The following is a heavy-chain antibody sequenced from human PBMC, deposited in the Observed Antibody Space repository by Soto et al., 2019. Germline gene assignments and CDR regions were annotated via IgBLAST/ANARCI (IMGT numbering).Heavy chain of an antibody. CDR3: ARTRYRIAAAGPKRSFDY. D-gene: IGHD6-13*01. CDR1: GGTFSSYA. Sequence: SVKVSFKASGGTFSSYAISWLRQSPGQGLEWMGGIIPIFGTANYAQKFQGRVTITADESTSTAYMELSSLRSEDTAVYYCARTRYRIAAAGPKRSFDYWGQGTLVTVSS. J-gene: IGHJ4*02. V-gene: IGHV1-69*13. CDR2: IIPIFGTA.